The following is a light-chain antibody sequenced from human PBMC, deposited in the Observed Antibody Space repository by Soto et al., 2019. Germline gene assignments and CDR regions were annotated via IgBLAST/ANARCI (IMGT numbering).Light chain of an antibody. V-gene: IGLV4-69*01. Sequence: QLVLTQSPSASASLGASVKLTCTLSSGHSSYAIAWHQQQPEKSPRYLMKLNSDGSHSKGDGIPDRFSGSSSGAERYLTISSLQSEDEADYYCQTWGTGFRIFGGGTKLTVL. CDR3: QTWGTGFRI. CDR2: LNSDGSH. J-gene: IGLJ2*01. CDR1: SGHSSYA.